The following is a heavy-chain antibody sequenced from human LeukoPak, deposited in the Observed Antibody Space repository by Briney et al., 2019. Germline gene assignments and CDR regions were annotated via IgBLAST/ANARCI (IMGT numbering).Heavy chain of an antibody. CDR3: ARDGMITFGGVIVLDAFDI. Sequence: GASVKVSCKASGYTFTSYGISWVRQAPGQGLEWMGWISAYNGNTNYAQKLQGRVTMTTDTSTSTAYMELRSLGSDDTAVYYCARDGMITFGGVIVLDAFDIWGQGTMVTVSS. J-gene: IGHJ3*02. D-gene: IGHD3-16*02. CDR1: GYTFTSYG. V-gene: IGHV1-18*01. CDR2: ISAYNGNT.